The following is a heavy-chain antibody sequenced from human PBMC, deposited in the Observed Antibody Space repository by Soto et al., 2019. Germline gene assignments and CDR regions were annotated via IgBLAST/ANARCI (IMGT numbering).Heavy chain of an antibody. V-gene: IGHV3-74*01. Sequence: EVQLVESGGGLVQPGGSLRLSCVASGFTFSSDWMHWVRQAPGKGLVWVSRINGDGSSRSSGDSVKGRFTISRDNAKNTLYLQMNSLRAEDTAVYYCARGVAGAGGSYGMDVWGQGTTVTVSS. J-gene: IGHJ6*02. CDR2: INGDGSSR. D-gene: IGHD6-13*01. CDR3: ARGVAGAGGSYGMDV. CDR1: GFTFSSDW.